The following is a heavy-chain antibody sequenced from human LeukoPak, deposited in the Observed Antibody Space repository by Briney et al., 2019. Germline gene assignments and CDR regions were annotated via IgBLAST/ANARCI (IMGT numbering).Heavy chain of an antibody. V-gene: IGHV3-74*01. D-gene: IGHD1-26*01. CDR2: INSDGSST. J-gene: IGHJ4*02. CDR3: AREDSVGATIVDY. CDR1: GFTFSSYL. Sequence: PGGSLRLSCAASGFTFSSYLVHWGRPTPGEGLVWVSRINSDGSSTSYADSVKGRFTISRDNAKNTLYLQMNSLRAEDTAVYYCAREDSVGATIVDYWGQGTLVTVSS.